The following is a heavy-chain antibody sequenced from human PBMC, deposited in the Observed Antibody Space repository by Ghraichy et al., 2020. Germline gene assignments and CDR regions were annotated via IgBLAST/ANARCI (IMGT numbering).Heavy chain of an antibody. V-gene: IGHV1-2*06. Sequence: ASVKVSCKASGYTFTGYYINWVRQAPGQGLEWLGRINPNSGGTNYAQKFQDRVTMTRDSSITTAYMELNSLSSDDTAVYYCARDPEAETGTYYFYYYMDLWGNGTTVIVSS. J-gene: IGHJ6*03. D-gene: IGHD6-19*01. CDR3: ARDPEAETGTYYFYYYMDL. CDR2: INPNSGGT. CDR1: GYTFTGYY.